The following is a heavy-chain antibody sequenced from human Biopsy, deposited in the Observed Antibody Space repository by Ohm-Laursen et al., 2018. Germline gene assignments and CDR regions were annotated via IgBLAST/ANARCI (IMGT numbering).Heavy chain of an antibody. D-gene: IGHD1-26*01. Sequence: SVKVSCKASDYTFYIYGITWVRRAPGQGLEWMGWITADEKNSAPKFQGRVTMTTDMSTSTAYMELRGLKSDDTAVYYCAREFGGAYYSYAFDIWGQGTLVIVSS. CDR1: DYTFYIYG. CDR3: AREFGGAYYSYAFDI. V-gene: IGHV1-18*04. J-gene: IGHJ3*02. CDR2: ITADEK.